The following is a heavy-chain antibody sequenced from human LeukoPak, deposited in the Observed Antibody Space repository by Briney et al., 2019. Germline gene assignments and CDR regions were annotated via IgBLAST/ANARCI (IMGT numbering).Heavy chain of an antibody. CDR2: INPGGSSI. D-gene: IGHD1-14*01. V-gene: IGHV3-74*01. CDR1: GFTVSSYG. J-gene: IGHJ4*02. Sequence: PGGSLRLSCAASGFTVSSYGMRSARQVPGKGLVWGSRINPGGSSIAYADSVKGRFTISRDNAKNTLYLQMDSMRAEDTAVYYCARSNQADDYWGQGTLVTVSS. CDR3: ARSNQADDY.